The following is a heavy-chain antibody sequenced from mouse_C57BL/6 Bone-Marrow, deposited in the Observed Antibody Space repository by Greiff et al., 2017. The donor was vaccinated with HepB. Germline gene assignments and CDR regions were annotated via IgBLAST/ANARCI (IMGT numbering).Heavy chain of an antibody. D-gene: IGHD1-1*01. V-gene: IGHV1-61*01. J-gene: IGHJ4*01. CDR1: GYTFTSYW. Sequence: VKLMESGAELVRPGSSVKLSCKASGYTFTSYWMDWVKQRPGQGLEWIGNIYPSDSETHYNQKFKDKATLTVDKSSSTAYMQLSSLTSEDSAVYYCARHGDAMDYWGQGTSVTVSS. CDR3: ARHGDAMDY. CDR2: IYPSDSET.